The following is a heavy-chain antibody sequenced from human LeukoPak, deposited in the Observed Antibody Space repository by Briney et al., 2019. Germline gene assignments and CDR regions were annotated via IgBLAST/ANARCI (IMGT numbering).Heavy chain of an antibody. CDR3: ARGRGWVDY. D-gene: IGHD3-16*01. V-gene: IGHV3-7*01. CDR2: IGYVGGEK. J-gene: IGHJ4*02. Sequence: GGSLRLSCVASGFTFNNYWMSWVRQAPGKGLEWVANIGYVGGEKYYVDSVKGRFTISRDNTKNSLFLRMNSLRVDDMAVYYCARGRGWVDYWGQGTLVTVSS. CDR1: GFTFNNYW.